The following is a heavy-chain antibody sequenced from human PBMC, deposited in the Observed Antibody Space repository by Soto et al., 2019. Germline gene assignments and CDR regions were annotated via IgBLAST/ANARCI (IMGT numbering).Heavy chain of an antibody. J-gene: IGHJ4*02. Sequence: GGSLRLSCTASGFTFGDYAMSWFRQAPGKGLEWVGFIRSKAYGGTTEYAASVKGRFTISRDDSKSIAYLQMNSLKTEDTAVYYCTRDSDYNWNYIFDYWGQGTLVTVSS. CDR1: GFTFGDYA. D-gene: IGHD1-7*01. V-gene: IGHV3-49*03. CDR3: TRDSDYNWNYIFDY. CDR2: IRSKAYGGTT.